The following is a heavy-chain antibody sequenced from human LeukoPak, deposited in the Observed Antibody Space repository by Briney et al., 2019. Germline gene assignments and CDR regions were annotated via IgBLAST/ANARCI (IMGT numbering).Heavy chain of an antibody. Sequence: GGSLRHLYGACGFHYEDYAMLWVQPAPRKGVAGVSGISWNSGSIGYADSVKGRFTISRDNAKNSLYLQMNSLRAEDTVLFYGAKNHLSIAANQMDVWGQGTTVTVSS. CDR1: GFHYEDYA. CDR2: ISWNSGSI. D-gene: IGHD6-25*01. V-gene: IGHV3-9*01. CDR3: AKNHLSIAANQMDV. J-gene: IGHJ6*02.